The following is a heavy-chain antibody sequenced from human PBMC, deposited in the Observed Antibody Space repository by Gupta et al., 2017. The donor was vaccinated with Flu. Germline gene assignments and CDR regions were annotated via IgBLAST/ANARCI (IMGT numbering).Heavy chain of an antibody. V-gene: IGHV6-1*01. CDR1: GDSVSSNSAA. D-gene: IGHD3-3*01. CDR2: TYYRSKWYN. J-gene: IGHJ4*02. CDR3: ARGRYDFWSGYYTQPMVFVY. Sequence: QVQLQQSGPGLVKPSQTLSLTCAISGDSVSSNSAAWNWIRQSPSRGLEWLGRTYYRSKWYNDYAVSVKSRITINPDTSKNQFSLQLNSVTPEDTAVYYCARGRYDFWSGYYTQPMVFVYWGQGTLVTVSS.